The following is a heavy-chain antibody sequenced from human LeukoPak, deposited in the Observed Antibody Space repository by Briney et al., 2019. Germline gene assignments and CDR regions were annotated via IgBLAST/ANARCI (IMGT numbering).Heavy chain of an antibody. Sequence: GGSLRLSCAASGFTFSSYAMSWVRQAPGRGLEWVSATSGSGGSTYYADSVKGRFTISRDNSKNTLYLQMNSLRAEDTAVYYCAKDLCSSTSCYSTFDYWGQGTLVTVSS. J-gene: IGHJ4*02. V-gene: IGHV3-23*01. CDR2: TSGSGGST. CDR1: GFTFSSYA. CDR3: AKDLCSSTSCYSTFDY. D-gene: IGHD2-2*01.